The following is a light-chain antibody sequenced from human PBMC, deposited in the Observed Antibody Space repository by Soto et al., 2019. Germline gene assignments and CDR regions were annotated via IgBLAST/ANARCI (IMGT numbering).Light chain of an antibody. Sequence: SYELTQPLSVSVALGQTARITCGGNNFGSKNVHWYQQKPGQAPVLVIYRDSNRPSGIPERFSGSNSGNTATLTISRAQAGDEADYYCQVWDSSTLRVFGGGTKLTVL. J-gene: IGLJ3*02. CDR1: NFGSKN. CDR2: RDS. V-gene: IGLV3-9*01. CDR3: QVWDSSTLRV.